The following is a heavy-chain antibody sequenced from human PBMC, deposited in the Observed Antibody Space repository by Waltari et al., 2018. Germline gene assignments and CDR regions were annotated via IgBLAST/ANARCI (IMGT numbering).Heavy chain of an antibody. CDR2: IIPIFGTA. Sequence: QVQLVQSGAEVKKPGSSVKVSCKASERAFSSYAIGWVRRAPGQGLEWMGGIIPIFGTANYAQKFQGRVTITADESTSTAYMELSSLRSEDTAVYYCARSMVRGVGWFDPWGQGTLVTVSS. V-gene: IGHV1-69*12. CDR3: ARSMVRGVGWFDP. D-gene: IGHD3-10*01. J-gene: IGHJ5*02. CDR1: ERAFSSYA.